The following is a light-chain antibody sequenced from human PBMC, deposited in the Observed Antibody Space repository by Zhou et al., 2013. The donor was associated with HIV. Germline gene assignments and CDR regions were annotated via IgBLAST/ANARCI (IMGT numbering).Light chain of an antibody. Sequence: QSALTQPPSASGSPGQSVAISCTGTSSDIGGYDYVSWYQQHPGNAPKLMIYEVNKRPSGVPDRFSGSKSGNTASLTVSGLQAEDEAHYYCSSYAGSSIWXFGGGTKLTV. CDR1: SSDIGGYDY. V-gene: IGLV2-8*01. CDR2: EVN. J-gene: IGLJ3*02. CDR3: SSYAGSSIWX.